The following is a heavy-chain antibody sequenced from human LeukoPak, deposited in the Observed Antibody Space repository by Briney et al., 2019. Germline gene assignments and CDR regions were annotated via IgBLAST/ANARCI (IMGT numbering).Heavy chain of an antibody. D-gene: IGHD3-16*01. CDR1: GFTVSSNS. Sequence: GGSLRLSCTVSGFTVSSNSMSWVRQAPGKGLEWVSFIYSAGSTHYSDFVKGRFTISIDNSKNTLYLQMNSLRAEDTAVYYCARRAGAYTHPYDYWGHGTLVTVS. CDR3: ARRAGAYTHPYDY. V-gene: IGHV3-53*01. CDR2: IYSAGST. J-gene: IGHJ4*01.